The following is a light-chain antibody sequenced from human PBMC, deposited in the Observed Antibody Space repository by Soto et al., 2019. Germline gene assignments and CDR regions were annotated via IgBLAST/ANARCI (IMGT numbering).Light chain of an antibody. CDR3: MQALQNPRT. Sequence: LSLPVTPGEAASISCRSSQSLLRKNGNNYFNWYXQKXGQSPRXXXYMGSKRASGVPDRFSGSGSGTYFTLKISRVEAGDAGVYYCMQALQNPRTFGQGTKVDIK. CDR1: QSLLRKNGNNY. J-gene: IGKJ1*01. V-gene: IGKV2-28*01. CDR2: MGS.